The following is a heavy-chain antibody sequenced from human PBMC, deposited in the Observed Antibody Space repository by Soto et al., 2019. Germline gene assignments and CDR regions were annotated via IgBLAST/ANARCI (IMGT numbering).Heavy chain of an antibody. Sequence: GGSLRLSCAASGFTFSSYAMHWVRQAPGKGLEWVAVISYDGSNKYYADSVKGRFTISRDNSKNTLYLQMNSLRAEDTAVYYCAREGYCSSTSCYRFYGMDGWGQGTTVTVSS. D-gene: IGHD2-2*01. CDR3: AREGYCSSTSCYRFYGMDG. CDR2: ISYDGSNK. J-gene: IGHJ6*02. V-gene: IGHV3-30-3*01. CDR1: GFTFSSYA.